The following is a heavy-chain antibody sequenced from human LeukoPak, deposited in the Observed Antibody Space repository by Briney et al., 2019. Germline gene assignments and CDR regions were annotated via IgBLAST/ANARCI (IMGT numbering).Heavy chain of an antibody. CDR2: INPGGSSI. D-gene: IGHD1-14*01. CDR1: GFTFSSYW. V-gene: IGHV3-74*01. Sequence: PGRSLRLSYAASGFTFSSYWMHWVRQVPGKGLVWVARINPGGSSITYADSVKGRFTTSRDNAKNTLYLQMDSLRAEDTGVYYCARSNQADDYWGQGTLVTVSS. CDR3: ARSNQADDY. J-gene: IGHJ4*02.